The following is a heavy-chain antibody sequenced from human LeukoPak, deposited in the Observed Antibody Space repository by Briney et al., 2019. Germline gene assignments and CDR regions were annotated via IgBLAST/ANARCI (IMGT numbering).Heavy chain of an antibody. J-gene: IGHJ5*02. V-gene: IGHV3-23*01. D-gene: IGHD3-22*01. CDR3: AREVVAALDP. CDR1: GFTFSSYA. Sequence: GGSLRLSCAASGFTFSSYAMSWVRQAPGKGLEWVSAISGSGGSTYYADSVKGRFTVSRDNAKNSLYLQMNSLRVEDTAVYYCAREVVAALDPWGQGTLVTVSS. CDR2: ISGSGGST.